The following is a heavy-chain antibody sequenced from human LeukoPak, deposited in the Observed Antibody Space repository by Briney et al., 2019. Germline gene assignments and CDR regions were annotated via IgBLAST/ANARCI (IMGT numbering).Heavy chain of an antibody. Sequence: GASVKVSCKASGYTFTNYALSWVRQAPGQGLEWMGWISGYNGKTNYAQKLQGRVTMTTDTSTSTAYLDLRSLRSDDTAVYYCASNAAGVCTSTRCYVVWGQGTLVTVSS. CDR2: ISGYNGKT. CDR3: ASNAAGVCTSTRCYVV. V-gene: IGHV1-18*01. J-gene: IGHJ4*02. CDR1: GYTFTNYA. D-gene: IGHD2-2*01.